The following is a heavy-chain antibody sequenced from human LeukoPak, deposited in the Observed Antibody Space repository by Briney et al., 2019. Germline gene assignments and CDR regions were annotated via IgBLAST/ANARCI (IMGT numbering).Heavy chain of an antibody. CDR1: GDSFTSVTDY. D-gene: IGHD6-13*01. Sequence: PSETLSLTCTVSGDSFTSVTDYWAWIRQPPGKGREWIGYIYHSGSTYYNPSLKSRVTISVDRSKNQFSLKLSSVTAADTAVYYCARGWLDAAAGTGFDYWGQGTLVTVSS. CDR3: ARGWLDAAAGTGFDY. V-gene: IGHV4-30-2*01. CDR2: IYHSGST. J-gene: IGHJ4*02.